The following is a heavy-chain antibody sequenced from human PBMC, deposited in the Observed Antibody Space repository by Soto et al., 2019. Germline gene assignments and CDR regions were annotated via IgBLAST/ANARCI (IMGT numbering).Heavy chain of an antibody. J-gene: IGHJ6*02. V-gene: IGHV3-7*01. CDR1: GFTFRSSW. Sequence: GGSLRLSCAASGFTFRSSWMGWVRQDPGKGLEWVANVKQDGGERNYLDSVKGRFTISRDNAENSLVLQMNSLRAQVTAVYYCAKDFPFYYGMDVWGQGTTDTVSS. CDR3: AKDFPFYYGMDV. CDR2: VKQDGGER. D-gene: IGHD3-16*01.